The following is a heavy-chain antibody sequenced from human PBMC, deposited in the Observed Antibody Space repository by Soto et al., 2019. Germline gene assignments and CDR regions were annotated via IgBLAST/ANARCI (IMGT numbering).Heavy chain of an antibody. CDR3: ARLSVSTEWTCGMDV. V-gene: IGHV1-69*08. Sequence: VQLEQSGAEVKKPGSSVKVSCTSSGDILSGYTFSWVRQAPGQGLEWMGRIIPIIGAPFVTQKFQDRVAFTADRSTNTVYMELRSLTSDDTAVYYCARLSVSTEWTCGMDVWGKWTRVTVSS. D-gene: IGHD2-8*01. J-gene: IGHJ6*04. CDR1: GDILSGYT. CDR2: IIPIIGAP.